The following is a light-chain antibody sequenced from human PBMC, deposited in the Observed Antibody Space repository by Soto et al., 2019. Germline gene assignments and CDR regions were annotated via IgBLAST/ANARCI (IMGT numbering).Light chain of an antibody. CDR1: SSDVGGYSY. CDR2: EVN. J-gene: IGLJ1*01. V-gene: IGLV2-8*01. Sequence: QSVLPQPPSASGSPGQSVAISCTGTSSDVGGYSYVSWYQQHPGKAPKLMIYEVNKRPSGVPDRFSGSKSGNTASLTVSGLQAEDEADYYCSSYAGSSNVFGTGTKVTVL. CDR3: SSYAGSSNV.